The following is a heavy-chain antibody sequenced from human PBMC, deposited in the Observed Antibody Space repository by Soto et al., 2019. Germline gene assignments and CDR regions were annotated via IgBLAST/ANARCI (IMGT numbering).Heavy chain of an antibody. J-gene: IGHJ4*02. CDR1: GYRFTSYG. CDR3: ARLPFSGELEY. CDR2: ISVCLGNT. V-gene: IGHV1-18*01. Sequence: QVQLVQSGPEVKKPGASVKVSCKASGYRFTSYGIHWVRQAPGQGLEWMGWISVCLGNTNQAHQFQGRVTMTTDISTKTAYMELRVLTSDDTAVYFCARLPFSGELEYWGQGTLVTVSS. D-gene: IGHD3-10*01.